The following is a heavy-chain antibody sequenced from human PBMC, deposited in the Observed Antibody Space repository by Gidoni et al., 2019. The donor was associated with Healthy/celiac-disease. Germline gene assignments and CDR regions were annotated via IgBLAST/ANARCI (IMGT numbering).Heavy chain of an antibody. CDR3: ARDAHYYDSSGYLY. CDR1: GFPFSSYW. CDR2: IKQDGSEK. V-gene: IGHV3-7*03. J-gene: IGHJ4*02. Sequence: EVQLVESGGGLVQPGGSLRLSGAACGFPFSSYWMSWVRQAPGKGLEWVANIKQDGSEKYYVDSVKGRFTISRDNAKNSLYLQMNSLRAEDTAVYYCARDAHYYDSSGYLYWGQGTLVTVSS. D-gene: IGHD3-22*01.